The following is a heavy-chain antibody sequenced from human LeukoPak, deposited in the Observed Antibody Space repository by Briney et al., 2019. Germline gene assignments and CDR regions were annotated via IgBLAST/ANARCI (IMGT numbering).Heavy chain of an antibody. V-gene: IGHV3-30*02. CDR1: TFTFNIYG. CDR2: IQYDGSKK. J-gene: IGHJ4*02. CDR3: ARDRTAYSYGTLFDY. D-gene: IGHD5-12*01. Sequence: QPGGSLRLSCASTFTFNIYGMRWVRQAPGKGLEWVAFIQYDGSKKYYADSVKGRFTISRDNSRNTLSLQMNSLRTEDTAVYYCARDRTAYSYGTLFDYWGQGTLVTVSS.